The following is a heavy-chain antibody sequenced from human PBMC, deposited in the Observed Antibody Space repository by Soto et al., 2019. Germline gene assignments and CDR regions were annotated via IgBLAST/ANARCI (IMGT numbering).Heavy chain of an antibody. CDR3: ASAYRYCSSTSCYAGPQYYYYYYMDV. V-gene: IGHV3-7*01. J-gene: IGHJ6*03. Sequence: GGSLRLSCAASGFTFSSYWMSWVRQAPGKGLEWVANIKQDGSEKYYVDSVKGRFTISRDNAKNSLYLQMNSLRAEDTAVYYCASAYRYCSSTSCYAGPQYYYYYYMDVWGKGTTVTVSS. CDR1: GFTFSSYW. CDR2: IKQDGSEK. D-gene: IGHD2-2*01.